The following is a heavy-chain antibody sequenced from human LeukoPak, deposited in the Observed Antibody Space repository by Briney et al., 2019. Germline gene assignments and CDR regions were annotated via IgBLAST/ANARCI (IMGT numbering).Heavy chain of an antibody. V-gene: IGHV3-30-3*01. CDR2: ISYDGSNK. J-gene: IGHJ4*02. D-gene: IGHD3-22*01. CDR3: ARRGAYYDSSGYYD. CDR1: GFTFNSYA. Sequence: PGGSLRLSCAASGFTFNSYAMHWVRQAPGKELEWVALISYDGSNKYYAGSVKGRFTISRDNSKNTLYLQMNSLRAEDTAVYYCARRGAYYDSSGYYDWGQGTLVTVSS.